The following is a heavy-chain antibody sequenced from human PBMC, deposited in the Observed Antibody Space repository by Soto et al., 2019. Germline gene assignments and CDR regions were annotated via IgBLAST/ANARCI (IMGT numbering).Heavy chain of an antibody. V-gene: IGHV5-51*01. CDR3: ARTYCSTPSCYNNWFDP. CDR1: GYTFGTYW. Sequence: PGESLKISCKGSGYTFGTYWIAWVRQMPGKGLEWMGIIYPDDSETKYSPSFQGQVTFSADKSVKTAYLQWSSLKASDTAIYYCARTYCSTPSCYNNWFDPWGQGTLVTVSS. CDR2: IYPDDSET. D-gene: IGHD3-10*01. J-gene: IGHJ5*02.